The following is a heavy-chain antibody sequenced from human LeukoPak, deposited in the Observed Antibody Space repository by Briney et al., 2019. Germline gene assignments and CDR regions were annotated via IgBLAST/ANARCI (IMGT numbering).Heavy chain of an antibody. J-gene: IGHJ1*01. D-gene: IGHD4-23*01. CDR2: IYHSGST. CDR1: GGFIGSFY. CDR3: ARGDSTVTPKYFQY. Sequence: SETLSLTCTVSGGFIGSFYWSWIRQPPGKRLEWIGYIYHSGSTNYNPSLKCRVTISVDTSKNQFSLKLSSVTAADTAVYYCARGDSTVTPKYFQYWGQGTLVTVSS. V-gene: IGHV4-59*01.